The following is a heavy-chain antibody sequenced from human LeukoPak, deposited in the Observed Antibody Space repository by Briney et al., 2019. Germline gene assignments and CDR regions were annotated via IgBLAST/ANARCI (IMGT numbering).Heavy chain of an antibody. CDR2: IYYSGST. V-gene: IGHV4-30-4*01. CDR3: AVVPAANDAFDI. D-gene: IGHD2-2*01. CDR1: GGSISSGDYY. Sequence: SETLSLTCTVSGGSISSGDYYWSWIRQPPGKGLEWIGYIYYSGSTYYNPSLKSRVTISVDMSKNQFSLKLCSVTAADTAVYYCAVVPAANDAFDIWGQGTMVTVSS. J-gene: IGHJ3*02.